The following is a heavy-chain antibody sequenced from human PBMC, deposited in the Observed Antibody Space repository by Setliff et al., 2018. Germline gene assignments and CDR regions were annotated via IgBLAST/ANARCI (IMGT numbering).Heavy chain of an antibody. D-gene: IGHD2-15*01. Sequence: ETLSLTCTVSGGRIRGSNHYWGWVRQPPGKGLEWIGEINHSGSTYYNPSLESRLSMSADISKNQLSLRLRSVIAADTAVYYCARIPSGRNIASRAFDIWGQGTMVTVSS. V-gene: IGHV4-39*07. CDR1: GGRIRGSNHY. CDR2: INHSGST. CDR3: ARIPSGRNIASRAFDI. J-gene: IGHJ3*02.